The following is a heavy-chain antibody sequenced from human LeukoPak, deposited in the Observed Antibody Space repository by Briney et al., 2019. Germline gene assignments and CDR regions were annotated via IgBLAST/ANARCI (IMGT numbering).Heavy chain of an antibody. CDR3: ARAGGTTGTTHYYYMDV. Sequence: GGSLRLSCAASGFTFDDYGMSWVRQAPGKGLERVSGINWHGGSTGYADSVKGRFTISRDNAKNSLYLQTNSLRAEDTALYYCARAGGTTGTTHYYYMDVWGKGTTVTVSS. CDR1: GFTFDDYG. D-gene: IGHD1-1*01. CDR2: INWHGGST. J-gene: IGHJ6*03. V-gene: IGHV3-20*04.